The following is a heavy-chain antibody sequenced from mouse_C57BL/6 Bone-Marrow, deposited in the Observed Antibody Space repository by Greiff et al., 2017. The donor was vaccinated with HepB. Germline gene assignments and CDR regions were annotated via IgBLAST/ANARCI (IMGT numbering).Heavy chain of an antibody. J-gene: IGHJ4*01. Sequence: EVQLQESGGGLVKPGGSLKLSCAASGFTFSSYAMSWVRQTPEKRLEWVATISDGGSYTYYPDNVKGRFTISRDNAKNNLYLQMSHLKSEDTAMYYCARETGGSSPYYAMDYWGQGTSVTVSS. V-gene: IGHV5-4*01. CDR3: ARETGGSSPYYAMDY. D-gene: IGHD1-1*01. CDR2: ISDGGSYT. CDR1: GFTFSSYA.